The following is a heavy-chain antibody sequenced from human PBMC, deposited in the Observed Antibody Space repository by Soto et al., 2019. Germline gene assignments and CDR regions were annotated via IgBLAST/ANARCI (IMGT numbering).Heavy chain of an antibody. Sequence: SETLSLTCAVSGGSVSGSYWSWVRQPPGKGLEWIGEINHSGETAFSASLKSRVTMSVDTSKNQFSLRLSSVTAADTAVYYCARYTNAWYLDYWGQGTRVTVS. CDR2: INHSGET. D-gene: IGHD2-2*02. V-gene: IGHV4-34*01. CDR1: GGSVSGSY. J-gene: IGHJ4*02. CDR3: ARYTNAWYLDY.